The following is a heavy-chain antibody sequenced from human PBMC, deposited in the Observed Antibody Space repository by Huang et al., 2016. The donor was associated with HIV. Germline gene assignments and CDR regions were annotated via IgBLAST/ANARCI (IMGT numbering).Heavy chain of an antibody. Sequence: QITLKESGPTVVKPTQTLTLTCSFSGFSLSTLVVAVGWIREPPWKALECLALAYWNDDERYSSELRNRLTITKDTSKNEVVLRMTNMDPVDTGTYECANMEMTVAGAGFYFWGLGILVTVSS. CDR2: AYWNDDE. D-gene: IGHD6-19*01. CDR3: ANMEMTVAGAGFYF. V-gene: IGHV2-5*01. J-gene: IGHJ4*02. CDR1: GFSLSTLVVA.